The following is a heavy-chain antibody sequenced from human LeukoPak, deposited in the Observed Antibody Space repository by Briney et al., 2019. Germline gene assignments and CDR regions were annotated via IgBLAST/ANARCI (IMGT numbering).Heavy chain of an antibody. J-gene: IGHJ4*02. Sequence: GGSLRLSCAASGFTFSTHGMHWVRQAPGKGLEWVAFIRYDGINKYYADSVKGRFTISRDSFKNTLYLQMNSLSVEDTAVYYCAKYRLIWLPAPVFDSWGQGNLVTVSS. CDR2: IRYDGINK. V-gene: IGHV3-30*02. D-gene: IGHD5-24*01. CDR1: GFTFSTHG. CDR3: AKYRLIWLPAPVFDS.